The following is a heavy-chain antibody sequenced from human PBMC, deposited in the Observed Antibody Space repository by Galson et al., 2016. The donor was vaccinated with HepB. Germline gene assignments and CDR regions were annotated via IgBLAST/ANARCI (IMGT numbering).Heavy chain of an antibody. D-gene: IGHD3-3*01. CDR1: GLSFHTYS. CDR3: ATVPILGAVARYLDY. Sequence: SLRLSCAASGLSFHTYSMNWVRQAPGKGLEWVSSISSSSSYIYYADSVKGRFSISKDNAKKSLFLQMNSLRVEDTAVYCCATVPILGAVARYLDYWGQGTLVTVSS. J-gene: IGHJ4*02. V-gene: IGHV3-21*01. CDR2: ISSSSSYI.